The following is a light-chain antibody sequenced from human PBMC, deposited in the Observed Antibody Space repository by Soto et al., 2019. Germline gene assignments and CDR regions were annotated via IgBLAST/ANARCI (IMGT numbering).Light chain of an antibody. CDR3: TSWTSTSTYV. Sequence: QSALTKDASVSGSPGQSITISCTGTSRDVGGYNYVSWYQQHPGKAPKLMIYDVFTRPSGVSNRFSGSKSGNTASLTISALQAEDEADYYCTSWTSTSTYVFGSGTKVTVL. CDR1: SRDVGGYNY. J-gene: IGLJ1*01. CDR2: DVF. V-gene: IGLV2-14*03.